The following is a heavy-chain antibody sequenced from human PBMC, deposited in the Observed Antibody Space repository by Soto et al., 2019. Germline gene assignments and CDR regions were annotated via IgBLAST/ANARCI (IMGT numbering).Heavy chain of an antibody. Sequence: SETLSLTCTVSGGSISSGGYYWSWIRQHPGKGLEWIGYIYYSGSTYYNTSLKSRVTISVDTSKNQFSLKLSYVTAADTAVYYCARDVGDYGGNSKPYYCFNAMDVCGQWTTVTVA. V-gene: IGHV4-31*03. CDR3: ARDVGDYGGNSKPYYCFNAMDV. CDR2: IYYSGST. J-gene: IGHJ6*02. CDR1: GGSISSGGYY. D-gene: IGHD4-17*01.